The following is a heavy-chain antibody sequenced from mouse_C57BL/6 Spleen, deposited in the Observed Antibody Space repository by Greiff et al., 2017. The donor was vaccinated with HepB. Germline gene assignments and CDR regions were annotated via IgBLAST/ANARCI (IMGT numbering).Heavy chain of an antibody. CDR3: AIYYSNYFSGAMDY. CDR2: ISSGSSTI. Sequence: EVKLVESGGGLVKPGGSLKLSCAASGFTFSDYGMHWVRQAPEKGLEWVAYISSGSSTIYYADTVKGRFTISRDNAKNTLFLQMTSLRSEDTAMYYCAIYYSNYFSGAMDYWGQGTSVTVSS. J-gene: IGHJ4*01. V-gene: IGHV5-17*01. D-gene: IGHD2-5*01. CDR1: GFTFSDYG.